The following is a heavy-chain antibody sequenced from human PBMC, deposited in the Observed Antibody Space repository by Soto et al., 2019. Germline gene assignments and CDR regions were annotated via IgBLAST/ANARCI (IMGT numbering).Heavy chain of an antibody. J-gene: IGHJ4*02. D-gene: IGHD6-13*01. Sequence: GGSLRLSCAASGFTFSHYAMSWVRQAPGKGLEWVSAISGIDDSTHYADSVKGRFTISRDNSKNTLYLQMNSLRAEDTAVYYCAKDMWYSSSWYYFDYWGQGTLVTVSS. V-gene: IGHV3-23*01. CDR2: ISGIDDST. CDR1: GFTFSHYA. CDR3: AKDMWYSSSWYYFDY.